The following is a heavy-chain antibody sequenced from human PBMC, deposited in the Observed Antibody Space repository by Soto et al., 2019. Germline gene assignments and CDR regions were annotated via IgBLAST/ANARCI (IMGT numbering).Heavy chain of an antibody. CDR3: ARQTALVRYNWFDT. J-gene: IGHJ5*02. D-gene: IGHD5-18*01. CDR2: INTDGSVT. V-gene: IGHV3-74*01. CDR1: GFTFSNFW. Sequence: GGSLRLSCAGSGFTFSNFWMHWVRQAPGKGLVWVARINTDGSVTSHADSVKGRFTISRDNAKSTLYLQMTSLREEDSAIYYCARQTALVRYNWFDTWGQGTLVTVSS.